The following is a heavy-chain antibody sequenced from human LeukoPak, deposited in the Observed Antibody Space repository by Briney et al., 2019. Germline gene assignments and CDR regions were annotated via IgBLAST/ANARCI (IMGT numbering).Heavy chain of an antibody. D-gene: IGHD3-10*01. J-gene: IGHJ4*02. Sequence: SETLSLTCIVSGVTISSHSWSWIRQPPGKGLEWIGYFSYSGTTNYNPSLKSRVTISVDMSKNQFSLKLSSVTAADTAVYYCARHPSPPSYYYGSPSHYFDYWGQGTLVTVSS. V-gene: IGHV4-59*08. CDR1: GVTISSHS. CDR2: FSYSGTT. CDR3: ARHPSPPSYYYGSPSHYFDY.